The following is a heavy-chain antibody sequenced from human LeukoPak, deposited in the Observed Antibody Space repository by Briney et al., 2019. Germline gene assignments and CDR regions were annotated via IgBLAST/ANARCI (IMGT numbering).Heavy chain of an antibody. CDR3: ARDLGVMSARTIFRVVISEPWFDP. Sequence: GASVKVSCKASGYTFTGYYMHWVRQAPGQGLEWMGWINPNSGGTNYAQKFQGWVTMTRDTSISTAYMELSRLRSDDTAVYYCARDLGVMSARTIFRVVISEPWFDPWGQGTLVTVSS. V-gene: IGHV1-2*04. D-gene: IGHD3-3*01. CDR1: GYTFTGYY. J-gene: IGHJ5*02. CDR2: INPNSGGT.